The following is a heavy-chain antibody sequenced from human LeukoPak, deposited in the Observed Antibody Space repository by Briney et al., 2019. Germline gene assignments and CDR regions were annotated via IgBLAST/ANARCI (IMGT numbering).Heavy chain of an antibody. V-gene: IGHV3-7*04. CDR3: ARSWYTLDY. Sequence: PGGSLRLSCAASGFIFSGYWMSWVRQAPREVLEWVAHINEDGRGKYYVDSLKGRFSISRDNAKNSLYLQMDSLRAEDTAVYYCARSWYTLDYWGQGTLVIVSS. CDR2: INEDGRGK. J-gene: IGHJ4*02. D-gene: IGHD6-13*01. CDR1: GFIFSGYW.